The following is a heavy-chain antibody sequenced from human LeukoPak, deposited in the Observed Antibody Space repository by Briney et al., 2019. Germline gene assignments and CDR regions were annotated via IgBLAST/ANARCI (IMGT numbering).Heavy chain of an antibody. CDR1: GFTLRSYD. CDR3: AKEYSGYDFDY. Sequence: PGGSLRLSCAASGFTLRSYDMSWVRQAPGKGLEWVAATSGSGGNTYYADSVKGRFTISRDNFKNTLYLQMNSLRAEDTAVYYCAKEYSGYDFDYWGQGTLVTVSS. CDR2: TSGSGGNT. D-gene: IGHD5-12*01. J-gene: IGHJ4*02. V-gene: IGHV3-23*01.